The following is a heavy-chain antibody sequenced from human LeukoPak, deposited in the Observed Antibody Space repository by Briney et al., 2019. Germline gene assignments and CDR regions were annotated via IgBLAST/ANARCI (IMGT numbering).Heavy chain of an antibody. CDR2: ISGSGGST. CDR3: ATARVGYGSGSYYGNWFDP. V-gene: IGHV3-23*01. CDR1: GFTFSSFA. J-gene: IGHJ5*02. Sequence: GSLRLSCAASGFTFSSFAMSWVRQPPGKGLEWVSGISGSGGSTYYADSVKGRFTISRDNSKNTLYLQMHSLRAEDTAVYYCATARVGYGSGSYYGNWFDPWGQGTLVTVSS. D-gene: IGHD3-10*01.